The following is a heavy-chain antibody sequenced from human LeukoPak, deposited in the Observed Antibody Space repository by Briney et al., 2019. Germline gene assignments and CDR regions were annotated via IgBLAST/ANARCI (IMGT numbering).Heavy chain of an antibody. J-gene: IGHJ4*02. D-gene: IGHD1-26*01. CDR1: GFTLSSYA. CDR2: ISYDGSNK. Sequence: PGGSLRLSCAAPGFTLSSYAMHWVRQAPGKGLEWVAVISYDGSNKYYADSVKGRFTISRDNSKNTLYLQMNSLRAEDTAVYYCARAAGATDFDYWGQGTLVTVSS. V-gene: IGHV3-30*01. CDR3: ARAAGATDFDY.